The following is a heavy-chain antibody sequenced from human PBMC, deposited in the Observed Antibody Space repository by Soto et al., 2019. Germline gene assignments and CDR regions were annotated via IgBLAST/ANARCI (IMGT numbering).Heavy chain of an antibody. D-gene: IGHD6-13*01. J-gene: IGHJ4*02. CDR1: GGSISSGFYY. CDR3: ARDGVAAAGPSN. Sequence: SETLSLTCTVSGGSISSGFYYWSWIRQHPGKGLEWIGYIYYSGSTYYNPSLKSRVTISVDTSKNQFSLKLSSVTAADTAVYYCARDGVAAAGPSNWGQGTLVTVSS. CDR2: IYYSGST. V-gene: IGHV4-31*03.